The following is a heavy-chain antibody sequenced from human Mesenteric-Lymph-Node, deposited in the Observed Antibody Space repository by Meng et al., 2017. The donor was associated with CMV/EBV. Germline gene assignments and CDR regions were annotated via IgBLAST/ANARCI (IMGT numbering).Heavy chain of an antibody. D-gene: IGHD3-3*01. CDR3: ASSIYTGFGVVILYFQH. CDR2: ISSSSSYI. J-gene: IGHJ1*01. CDR1: GFTFSSYS. V-gene: IGHV3-21*01. Sequence: GGSLRLSCAASGFTFSSYSMNWVRQAPGKGLEWVSSISSSSSYIYYADSVKGRFTISRDNAKNSLYPQMNSLRAEDTAVYYCASSIYTGFGVVILYFQHWGQGTLVTVSS.